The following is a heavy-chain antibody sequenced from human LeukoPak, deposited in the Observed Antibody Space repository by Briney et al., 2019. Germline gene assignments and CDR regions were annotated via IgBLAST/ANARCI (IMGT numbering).Heavy chain of an antibody. D-gene: IGHD4-11*01. CDR1: GFTFSSFA. CDR3: ARTLYTVYYYYGMDV. J-gene: IGHJ6*02. CDR2: ISYVGSNK. Sequence: GGSLRPSCAASGFTFSSFAMHWVRQAPGRGLGWVAAISYVGSNKYYADSVKGRFTISRDNSKNTLYLQMNSRRAEDTAVYYCARTLYTVYYYYGMDVWGQGTTVTVSS. V-gene: IGHV3-30-3*01.